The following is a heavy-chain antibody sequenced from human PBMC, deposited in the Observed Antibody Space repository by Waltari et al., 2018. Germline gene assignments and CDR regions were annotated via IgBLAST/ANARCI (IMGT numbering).Heavy chain of an antibody. CDR2: IIPTLGIA. J-gene: IGHJ3*02. Sequence: QVQLVQSGAEVKKPGSSVKVSCKASGGTFSSYTISWVRQAPGQGLKWMGRIIPTLGIANYAQKSQGGATITADNSPSTAYMGLSSLRSEATAVYYWASGSERNDAFDIWGQGTMVTVSS. CDR3: ASGSERNDAFDI. V-gene: IGHV1-69*02. CDR1: GGTFSSYT. D-gene: IGHD3-10*01.